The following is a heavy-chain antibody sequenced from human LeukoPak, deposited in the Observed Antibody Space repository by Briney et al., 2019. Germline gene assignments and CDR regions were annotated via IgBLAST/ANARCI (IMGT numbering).Heavy chain of an antibody. CDR3: ARSWLQFARKFDY. CDR1: GGSFSGYY. J-gene: IGHJ4*02. V-gene: IGHV4-34*01. Sequence: SETLSLTCAVYGGSFSGYYWSWIRQPPGKELEWIGEINHSGSTNYNPSLKSRVTISVDTSKNQFSLKLSSVTAADTAVYYCARSWLQFARKFDYWGQGTLVTVSS. CDR2: INHSGST. D-gene: IGHD5-24*01.